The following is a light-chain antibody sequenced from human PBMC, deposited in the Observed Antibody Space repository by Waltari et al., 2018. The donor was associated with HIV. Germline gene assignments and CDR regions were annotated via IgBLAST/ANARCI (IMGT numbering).Light chain of an antibody. CDR2: EVS. J-gene: IGLJ2*01. Sequence: QSALTQPPSVSGSPGHSVTISCTGTSSDVGNYKRFSWYHHPPGSAPKLMIYEVSTRPSGVPRRFSGSKSGNTASLTISGLQAEDEADYYCSSYTSSNTFVVFGGGTKLTVL. CDR1: SSDVGNYKR. CDR3: SSYTSSNTFVV. V-gene: IGLV2-18*02.